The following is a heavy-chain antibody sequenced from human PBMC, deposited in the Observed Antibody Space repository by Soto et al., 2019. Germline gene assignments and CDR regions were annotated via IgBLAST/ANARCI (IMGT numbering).Heavy chain of an antibody. V-gene: IGHV1-18*01. J-gene: IGHJ4*02. Sequence: QVQLVQSGAEVKKPGASVKVSCKASGYTFTTYDIGWVRQAPGQGLEWMGWISAYNGNTNYVQSLQGRVTMTTDTSTNTAYMELRSLRSDDTAVYYCARERRRPYYDILTGYYPFDYWGQGTLDTVSS. D-gene: IGHD3-9*01. CDR1: GYTFTTYD. CDR3: ARERRRPYYDILTGYYPFDY. CDR2: ISAYNGNT.